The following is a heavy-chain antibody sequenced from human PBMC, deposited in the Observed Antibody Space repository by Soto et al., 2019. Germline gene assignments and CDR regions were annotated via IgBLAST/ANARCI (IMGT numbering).Heavy chain of an antibody. CDR1: GGSISTTYW. Sequence: QVQLQESGPGLVKPSGTLSLTCAVSGGSISTTYWWSWVRQSPGKGLEWIGEIHHGTGTNYNPSLRTRVTLSLDKAKYPLFLRLTSVTLADTAVYYCARNDAYDLDVWGKGTTVTVSS. V-gene: IGHV4-4*02. D-gene: IGHD3-16*01. J-gene: IGHJ6*03. CDR3: ARNDAYDLDV. CDR2: IHHGTGT.